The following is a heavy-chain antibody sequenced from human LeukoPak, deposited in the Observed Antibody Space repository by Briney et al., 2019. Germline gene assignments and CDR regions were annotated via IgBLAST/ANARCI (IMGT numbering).Heavy chain of an antibody. Sequence: ASVKVSCKASGYTFTGYYMHWVRQAPGQGLEWMGWINPNSGGTNYAQKFQGRVTMTRDTSISTAYMELSSLRSEDTAVYYCARDVGVAATVSRPNDPWGQGTLVTISS. CDR2: INPNSGGT. V-gene: IGHV1-2*02. CDR3: ARDVGVAATVSRPNDP. CDR1: GYTFTGYY. J-gene: IGHJ5*02. D-gene: IGHD2-15*01.